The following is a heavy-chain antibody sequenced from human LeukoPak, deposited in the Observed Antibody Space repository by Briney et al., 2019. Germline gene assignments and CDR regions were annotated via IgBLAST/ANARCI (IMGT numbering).Heavy chain of an antibody. CDR2: INPSGGST. Sequence: ASVKVSCKASGYTFTSYYMHWVRQAPGQGLEWMGIINPSGGSTSYAQKFQGRVTMTRDTSTSTVYIELSSLRSEDTAVYYCARAPKQWLSDYWGQGTLVTVSS. J-gene: IGHJ4*02. D-gene: IGHD6-19*01. CDR3: ARAPKQWLSDY. CDR1: GYTFTSYY. V-gene: IGHV1-46*01.